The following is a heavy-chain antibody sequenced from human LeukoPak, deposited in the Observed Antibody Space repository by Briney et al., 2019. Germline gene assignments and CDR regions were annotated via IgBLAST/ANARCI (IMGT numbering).Heavy chain of an antibody. D-gene: IGHD6-19*01. CDR3: ARTITVAGTIVYYYYGMDV. CDR2: ISGSGGST. J-gene: IGHJ6*02. CDR1: GFTFSSYA. V-gene: IGHV3-23*01. Sequence: GGSLRLSCAASGFTFSSYAMSWVRQAPGKGLEWVSAISGSGGSTYYADSVKGRFTISRDNSKNTLYLQMNSLRAEDTAVYYCARTITVAGTIVYYYYGMDVWGQGTTVTVSS.